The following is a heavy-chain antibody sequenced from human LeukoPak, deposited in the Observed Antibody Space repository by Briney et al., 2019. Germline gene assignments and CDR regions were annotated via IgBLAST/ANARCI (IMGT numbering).Heavy chain of an antibody. V-gene: IGHV3-23*01. CDR1: GFTFSSYA. J-gene: IGHJ4*02. CDR2: ISGSGGST. CDR3: ASASLQRYYFDY. Sequence: PGGSLRLSCAASGFTFSSYAMSWVRQAPGKGLEWVSAISGSGGSTYYADSVKGRFTISRDNSKNTLYLQMNSRRAEDTAVYYCASASLQRYYFDYWGQGTLVTVSS. D-gene: IGHD4-11*01.